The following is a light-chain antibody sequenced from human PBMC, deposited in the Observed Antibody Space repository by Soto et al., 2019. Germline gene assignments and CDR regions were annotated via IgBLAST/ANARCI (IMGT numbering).Light chain of an antibody. CDR3: SSYTISSTLVV. V-gene: IGLV2-14*01. CDR1: SSDVGGYNY. Sequence: QSALTQPASVSGSPGQSITISCTGTSSDVGGYNYVSWYQQHPGKAPKLMIYEVSNRPSGVSNRFSGSKSGNTASLTISGVLAEDEADYYCSSYTISSTLVVFGGGTKLTVL. J-gene: IGLJ2*01. CDR2: EVS.